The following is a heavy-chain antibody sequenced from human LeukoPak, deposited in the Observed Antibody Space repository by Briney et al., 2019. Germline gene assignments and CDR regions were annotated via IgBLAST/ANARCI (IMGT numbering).Heavy chain of an antibody. V-gene: IGHV4-4*07. Sequence: SETLSLTCTVSGGSISSYYWSWIRQPAGKGLEWIGRFYTSGSTNYNPSLKSRVTMSVDTSKNQFSLKLSSVTAADTAVYYCARAKKAYYYDSSGYYLPYFDYWGQGTLVTVSS. D-gene: IGHD3-22*01. CDR2: FYTSGST. J-gene: IGHJ4*02. CDR1: GGSISSYY. CDR3: ARAKKAYYYDSSGYYLPYFDY.